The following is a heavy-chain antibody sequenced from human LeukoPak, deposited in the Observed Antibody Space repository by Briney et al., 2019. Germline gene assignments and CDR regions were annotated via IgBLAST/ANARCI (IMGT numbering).Heavy chain of an antibody. Sequence: ASVKVSCEASGYTFTSYAMNWVRQAPGQGLEWMGWINTNTGNPTYAQGFTGRFVFSLDTSVSTAYLQISSLKAEDTAVYYCARGRRDYDFWSGQTDYYYYYMDVWGKGTTVTVSS. CDR1: GYTFTSYA. V-gene: IGHV7-4-1*02. J-gene: IGHJ6*03. D-gene: IGHD3-3*01. CDR3: ARGRRDYDFWSGQTDYYYYYMDV. CDR2: INTNTGNP.